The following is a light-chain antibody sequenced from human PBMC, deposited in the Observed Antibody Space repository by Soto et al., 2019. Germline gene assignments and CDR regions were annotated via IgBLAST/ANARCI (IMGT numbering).Light chain of an antibody. V-gene: IGLV2-18*02. CDR2: EVT. Sequence: QSALTQPPSVSGSPGQSVTISCTGTSSDVGSYNRVSWYQQPPGTAPKLMIYEVTNRPSGVPNRFSASKSGNTASLTISGLQAEDEADYYCPSYTSSRPWVFGRGTQLTVL. CDR3: PSYTSSRPWV. J-gene: IGLJ3*02. CDR1: SSDVGSYNR.